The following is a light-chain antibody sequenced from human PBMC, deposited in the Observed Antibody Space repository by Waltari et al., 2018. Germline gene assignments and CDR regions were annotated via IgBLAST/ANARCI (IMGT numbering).Light chain of an antibody. V-gene: IGLV3-19*01. J-gene: IGLJ2*01. Sequence: TQDPAVSVAMGQTVRITCQGDSLRSYYAIWYHQRPGQAPILVMYDKNSRPSGVPDRFSGSSSDDTASLTITGAQAEDEAYYYCHSRDASGSGGAFGGGTKLTVL. CDR1: SLRSYY. CDR3: HSRDASGSGGA. CDR2: DKN.